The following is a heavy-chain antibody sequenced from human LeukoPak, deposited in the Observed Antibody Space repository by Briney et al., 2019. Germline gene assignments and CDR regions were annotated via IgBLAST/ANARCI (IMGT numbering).Heavy chain of an antibody. Sequence: GGSLRLSCAASGFTFSSYAMSWVRQAPGKGLEWVSAISGSGGSTYYADSVKGRFTISRDNSKNTLYLQMNSLRAEDTAVYYCAKGQRTVLLWFGELFIDYWGQGTRVSVSS. CDR1: GFTFSSYA. CDR3: AKGQRTVLLWFGELFIDY. J-gene: IGHJ4*02. CDR2: ISGSGGST. V-gene: IGHV3-23*01. D-gene: IGHD3-10*01.